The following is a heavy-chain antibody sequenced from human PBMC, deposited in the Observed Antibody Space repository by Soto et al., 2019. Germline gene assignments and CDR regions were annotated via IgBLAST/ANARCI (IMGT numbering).Heavy chain of an antibody. CDR1: GYTFTSYA. CDR3: ARWAAAFDY. D-gene: IGHD2-2*01. V-gene: IGHV1-3*05. J-gene: IGHJ4*02. CDR2: INAGNGNT. Sequence: QVQLVQAGAEEKKPGASVQVSCKASGYTFTSYAMHWVRQAPGQRLEWMGWINAGNGNTKYSQKFQGRVPLTRDTSASPSYMALSRLRSEDTARYYWARWAAAFDYWGPGTMVSVSS.